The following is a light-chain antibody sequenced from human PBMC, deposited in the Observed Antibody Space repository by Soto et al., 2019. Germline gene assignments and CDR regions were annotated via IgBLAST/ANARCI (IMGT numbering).Light chain of an antibody. CDR1: SSDVGGYNY. Sequence: QSALTQPASVSGPPGQSITISCTGTSSDVGGYNYVSWYQQHPGKAPKLMIYDVSNRPSGVSNRFSGSKSGNTASLTISGLQAEDEADYYCSSYTSSSTLLFGTGTKITVL. J-gene: IGLJ1*01. CDR3: SSYTSSSTLL. V-gene: IGLV2-14*01. CDR2: DVS.